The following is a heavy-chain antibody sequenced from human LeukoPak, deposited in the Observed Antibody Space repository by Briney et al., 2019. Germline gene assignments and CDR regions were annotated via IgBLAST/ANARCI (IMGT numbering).Heavy chain of an antibody. CDR3: ARDGPRIAHYYYYGMDV. CDR2: ISSSSSYI. J-gene: IGHJ6*02. CDR1: GFTFSSYS. Sequence: GGSLRLSCAASGFTFSSYSMNWVRQAPGKGLEWVSSISSSSSYIYYADSVKGRFTISRDNSKNTLYLQMNSLRAEDTAVYYCARDGPRIAHYYYYGMDVWGQGTTVTVSS. D-gene: IGHD6-13*01. V-gene: IGHV3-21*01.